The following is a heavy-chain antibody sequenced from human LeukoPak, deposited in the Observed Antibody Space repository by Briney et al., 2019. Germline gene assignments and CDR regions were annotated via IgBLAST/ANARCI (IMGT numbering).Heavy chain of an antibody. D-gene: IGHD3-3*01. CDR3: ARAMYYDFWSGYYPTFDY. CDR2: INPNSGGT. Sequence: ASVKVSCKASGYTFTGYYMHWVRQAPGQGLEWMGWINPNSGGTNYAQKFQGRVTMTRDTSISTAYMELSRLRSDDTAVYYCARAMYYDFWSGYYPTFDYWGQGTLVTVSS. J-gene: IGHJ4*02. CDR1: GYTFTGYY. V-gene: IGHV1-2*02.